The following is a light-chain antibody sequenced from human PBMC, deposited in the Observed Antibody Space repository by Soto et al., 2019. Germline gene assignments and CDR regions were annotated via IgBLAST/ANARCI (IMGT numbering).Light chain of an antibody. CDR2: EVS. Sequence: QSVLTLPPSASGSPGQSVTISCTGTSSDVGGYNYVSWYQQHPGKAPKLMIYEVSKRPSGVPDRFSGSKSGNTASLTVSGLQAEDEADYYCSSYAGSNIFVVFGGGTKLTVL. V-gene: IGLV2-8*01. CDR3: SSYAGSNIFVV. CDR1: SSDVGGYNY. J-gene: IGLJ2*01.